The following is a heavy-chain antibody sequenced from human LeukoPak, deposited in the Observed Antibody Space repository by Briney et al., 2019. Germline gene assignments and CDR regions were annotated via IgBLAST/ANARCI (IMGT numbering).Heavy chain of an antibody. CDR1: GFTFSSYG. Sequence: PGGSLRLSCAASGFTFSSYGMHWVRQAPGKGLEWVAMIWYDGSNKYYGDSVKGRFTIFRDNSKNTLYLQMNSLRAEDTAVYSCARGVYNSGWYYFDYWGQGTLVTVSS. D-gene: IGHD6-19*01. V-gene: IGHV3-33*01. J-gene: IGHJ4*02. CDR3: ARGVYNSGWYYFDY. CDR2: IWYDGSNK.